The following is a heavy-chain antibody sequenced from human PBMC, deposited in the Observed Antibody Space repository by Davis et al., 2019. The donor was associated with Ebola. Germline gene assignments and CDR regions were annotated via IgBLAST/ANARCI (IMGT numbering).Heavy chain of an antibody. J-gene: IGHJ4*02. V-gene: IGHV3-30*03. Sequence: GESLKISCAASGFTFSDSAMHWVRQAPSKALEWVAVISHDGSNQYYEDSVRGRFTISRDNAKNTLYLQMNSLRADDTAVYYCARGGSYDTFDHWGQGTLVTVSP. D-gene: IGHD1-26*01. CDR2: ISHDGSNQ. CDR1: GFTFSDSA. CDR3: ARGGSYDTFDH.